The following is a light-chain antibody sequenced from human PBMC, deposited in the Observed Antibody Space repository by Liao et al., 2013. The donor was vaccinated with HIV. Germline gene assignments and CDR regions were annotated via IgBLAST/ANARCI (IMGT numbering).Light chain of an antibody. CDR3: QAWDRNTAI. Sequence: SYELTQPPSVSVSPGQTASITCSGDKLGDQYACWYQQKSGQSPVLVIYQDTKRPSGIPERFSGSNSGNTATLTISGTQPMDEADYYCQAWDRNTAIFGGGTKLTVL. CDR1: KLGDQY. CDR2: QDT. V-gene: IGLV3-1*01. J-gene: IGLJ2*01.